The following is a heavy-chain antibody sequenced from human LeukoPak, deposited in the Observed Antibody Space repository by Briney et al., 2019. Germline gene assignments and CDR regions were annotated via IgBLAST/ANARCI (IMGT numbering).Heavy chain of an antibody. J-gene: IGHJ6*03. Sequence: SETLSLTCTVSGGSISSYYWSWIRQPPGKGLEWIGYIYYSGSTNYNPSLKSRVTRSVDTSKNQFSLKLSSVTAADTAVYYCARVRDGYNYYYYYYMDVWGKGTTVTVSS. V-gene: IGHV4-59*01. D-gene: IGHD5-24*01. CDR2: IYYSGST. CDR1: GGSISSYY. CDR3: ARVRDGYNYYYYYYMDV.